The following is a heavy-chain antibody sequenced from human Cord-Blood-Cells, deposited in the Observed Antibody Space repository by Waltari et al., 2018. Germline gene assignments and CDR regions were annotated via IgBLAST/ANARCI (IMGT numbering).Heavy chain of an antibody. CDR1: GGPFRSYT. Sequence: QVQLVQSGAEVKKPGSSLKVSCKASGGPFRSYTISWVRQAPGQGLEWMGRIIPILGIANYAQRFQGRVTITADKSTSTAYMELSSLRSEDTAVYYCARDRCGGDCSSPDWYFDLWGRGTLVTVSS. J-gene: IGHJ2*01. CDR3: ARDRCGGDCSSPDWYFDL. D-gene: IGHD2-21*01. CDR2: IIPILGIA. V-gene: IGHV1-69*08.